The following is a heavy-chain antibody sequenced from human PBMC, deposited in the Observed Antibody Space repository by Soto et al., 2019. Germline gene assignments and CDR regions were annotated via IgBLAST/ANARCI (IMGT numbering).Heavy chain of an antibody. Sequence: EAQLLESGGGLVQPAGSLRLSCAASGFHFDRYPVSWVRQAPGKGLEWVSSISGTSGHTYYADSVRGRFTISRENSKNTLFLQMSSLRAEDTAVYYCAKDPPISCSTNGVCPRDDMDVWGQGTTVTVSS. CDR1: GFHFDRYP. V-gene: IGHV3-23*01. D-gene: IGHD2-8*01. J-gene: IGHJ6*02. CDR3: AKDPPISCSTNGVCPRDDMDV. CDR2: ISGTSGHT.